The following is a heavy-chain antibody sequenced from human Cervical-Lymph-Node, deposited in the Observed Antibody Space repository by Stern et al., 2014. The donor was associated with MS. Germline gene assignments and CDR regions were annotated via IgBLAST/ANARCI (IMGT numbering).Heavy chain of an antibody. CDR1: GYLFDDYW. D-gene: IGHD5-12*01. CDR3: GRSPATPSGYDRFDY. Sequence: EVQLVESGAEVKKPGESLKISCEASGYLFDDYWIGWVRQMSGRGLELVAIIFPRDSNTRYSPSVQGQVTISADKPISTAYLHWSSLRASATAIFYFGRSPATPSGYDRFDYWGQGALVTVSS. J-gene: IGHJ4*02. V-gene: IGHV5-51*04. CDR2: IFPRDSNT.